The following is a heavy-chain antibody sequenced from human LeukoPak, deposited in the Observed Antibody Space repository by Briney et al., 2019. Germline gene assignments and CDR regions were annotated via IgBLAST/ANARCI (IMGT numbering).Heavy chain of an antibody. Sequence: SETLSLTCAVYGGSFSGYYWSWIRQPPGKGLEWIGEINHSGSTNYNPSLKSRVTISVDTSKNQFSLKLSSVTAADTAVYYYARGPMRCSSTSCYYYYYYGMDVWGQGTTVTVSS. CDR3: ARGPMRCSSTSCYYYYYYGMDV. V-gene: IGHV4-34*01. CDR1: GGSFSGYY. CDR2: INHSGST. D-gene: IGHD2-2*01. J-gene: IGHJ6*02.